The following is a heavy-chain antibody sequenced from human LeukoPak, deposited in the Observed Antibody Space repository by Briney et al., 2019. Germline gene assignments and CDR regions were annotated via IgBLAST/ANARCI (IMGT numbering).Heavy chain of an antibody. V-gene: IGHV4-59*11. J-gene: IGHJ6*03. Sequence: SETLSLTCTVSGGSISSHYWSWIRQPPGKGLEWVWYIYYSGSTNYNPSLKRRVTISVDTSKNQFSLKLSSVTAADTAVYYCARVGHRSAYYYYYYMDVWGKGTTVTVSS. CDR2: IYYSGST. CDR1: GGSISSHY. D-gene: IGHD2-15*01. CDR3: ARVGHRSAYYYYYYMDV.